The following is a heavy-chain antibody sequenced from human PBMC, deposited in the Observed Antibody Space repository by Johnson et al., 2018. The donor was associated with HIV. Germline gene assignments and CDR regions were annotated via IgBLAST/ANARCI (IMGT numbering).Heavy chain of an antibody. V-gene: IGHV3-30*04. CDR3: ARPDLGLWFRESNAFDI. J-gene: IGHJ3*02. D-gene: IGHD3-10*01. CDR2: ISYDGRNK. CDR1: GFTFSSYP. Sequence: QVQLVESGGGVVQPGRSPRLACAASGFTFSSYPMHWVRQAPGKGLEWVAVISYDGRNKYYADSVKGRFTISRDNAKNSLYLQMNSLRAEDTAVYYCARPDLGLWFRESNAFDIWGQGTMVTVSS.